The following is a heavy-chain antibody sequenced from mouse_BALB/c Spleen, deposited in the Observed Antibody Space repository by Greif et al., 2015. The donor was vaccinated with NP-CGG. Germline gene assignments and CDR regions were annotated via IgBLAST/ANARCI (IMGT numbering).Heavy chain of an antibody. V-gene: IGHV1S81*02. D-gene: IGHD1-1*01. J-gene: IGHJ3*01. CDR3: AREGDYYGPAY. CDR1: GYTFTSYW. Sequence: VQLVESGAELVKPGASVKLSCKASGYTFTSYWMHWVKQRPGQGLEWIGEINPSNGRTNYNEKFKSKATLTVDKSSSTAYMQLSSLTSEDSAAYYCAREGDYYGPAYWGQGTLVTVSA. CDR2: INPSNGRT.